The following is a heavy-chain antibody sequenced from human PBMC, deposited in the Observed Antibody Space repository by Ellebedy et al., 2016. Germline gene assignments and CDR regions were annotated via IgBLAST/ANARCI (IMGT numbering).Heavy chain of an antibody. CDR1: GFTFSSYW. Sequence: GGSLRLXXAASGFTFSSYWMSWVRQAPGKGLEWVVNIKQDGSEKYYVDSVKGRFTISRDNAKNSLYLQMNSLRAEDTAVYYCARGRVSLDVWGQGTTVTVSS. D-gene: IGHD3-16*02. CDR3: ARGRVSLDV. J-gene: IGHJ6*02. V-gene: IGHV3-7*01. CDR2: IKQDGSEK.